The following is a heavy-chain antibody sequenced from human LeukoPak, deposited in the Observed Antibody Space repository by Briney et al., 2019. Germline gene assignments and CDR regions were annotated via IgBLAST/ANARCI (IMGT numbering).Heavy chain of an antibody. D-gene: IGHD6-13*01. CDR1: GASISSYY. V-gene: IGHV4-59*01. CDR3: ASGPYPAAGTDHQFDY. CDR2: IYYSGST. J-gene: IGHJ4*02. Sequence: SETLSLTCTVSGASISSYYWSWIRQPPGKGLEWIGDIYYSGSTHYNPALKSRVTISVDTSKNQFSLDLSSVPAADTAVYYCASGPYPAAGTDHQFDYWGQGTLVTVSS.